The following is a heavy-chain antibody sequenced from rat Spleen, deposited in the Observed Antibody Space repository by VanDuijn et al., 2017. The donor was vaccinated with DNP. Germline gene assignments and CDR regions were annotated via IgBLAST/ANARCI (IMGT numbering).Heavy chain of an antibody. V-gene: IGHV5S10*01. CDR1: GFTFSDYN. Sequence: EVQLVESGGGLVQPGRSLKLSCAASGFTFSDYNMAWVRQAPKKGLEWVATIIYDGSRTYYRDSVKGRFTVSRDNAKSSLFLQMDSLRSEDTATYYCASLNYGRATWFAYWGQGTLVTVSS. J-gene: IGHJ3*01. CDR3: ASLNYGRATWFAY. D-gene: IGHD1-3*01. CDR2: IIYDGSRT.